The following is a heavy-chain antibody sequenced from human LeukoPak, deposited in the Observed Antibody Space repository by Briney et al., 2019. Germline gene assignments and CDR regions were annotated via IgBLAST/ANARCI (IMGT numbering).Heavy chain of an antibody. CDR1: GYTFTGYY. J-gene: IGHJ4*02. V-gene: IGHV1-2*02. CDR2: INPNSAGT. CDR3: ARGRSEGGTIDY. Sequence: ASVEVSCKASGYTFTGYYIQWVRQAPGQGLEWMGWINPNSAGTKYAQKFQGRVTMSRDTSISTAYMELSRLTSDDTAVFYCARGRSEGGTIDYWGRGTLVTVSS. D-gene: IGHD3-10*01.